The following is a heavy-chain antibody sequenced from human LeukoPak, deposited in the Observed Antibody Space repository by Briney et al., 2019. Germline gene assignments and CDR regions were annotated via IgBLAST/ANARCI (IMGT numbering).Heavy chain of an antibody. CDR1: GGSISSGPYY. Sequence: SETLSLTCTVSGGSISSGPYYWSWIRQPAGKGLEWIGRISSSGSTNYNPSLKSRVTISVDTSKNQFSLKLRSVMAADTAVYYCARAYCVGDCTVLHIYFDNWGQGTLVTVSS. CDR2: ISSSGST. D-gene: IGHD2-21*02. CDR3: ARAYCVGDCTVLHIYFDN. J-gene: IGHJ4*02. V-gene: IGHV4-61*02.